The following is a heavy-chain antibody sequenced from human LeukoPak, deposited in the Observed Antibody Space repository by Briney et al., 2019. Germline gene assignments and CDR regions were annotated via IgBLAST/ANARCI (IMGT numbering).Heavy chain of an antibody. V-gene: IGHV3-30-3*01. CDR2: ISYDGSNK. J-gene: IGHJ3*02. CDR1: GFTVSSNY. D-gene: IGHD2-2*01. Sequence: GGSLRLSCAASGFTVSSNYMSWVRQAPGKGLEWVAVISYDGSNKYYADSVKGRFTISRDNSKNTLYLQMNSLRAEDTAVYYCARDEGYIRGYCSSTSCLNAFDIWGQGTMVTVSS. CDR3: ARDEGYIRGYCSSTSCLNAFDI.